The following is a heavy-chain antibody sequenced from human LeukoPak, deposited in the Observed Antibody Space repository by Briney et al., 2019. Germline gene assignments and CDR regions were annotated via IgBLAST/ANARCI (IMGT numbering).Heavy chain of an antibody. V-gene: IGHV1-69*13. CDR1: GYTFTGYH. D-gene: IGHD5-18*01. J-gene: IGHJ6*03. CDR2: IIPIFGTA. CDR3: ARTWIQLWLDKDPANYYYYYMDV. Sequence: ASVKVSCKASGYTFTGYHMHWVRQAPGQGLEWMGGIIPIFGTANYAQKFQGRVTITADESTSTAYMELSSLRSEDTAVYYCARTWIQLWLDKDPANYYYYYMDVWGKGTTVTISS.